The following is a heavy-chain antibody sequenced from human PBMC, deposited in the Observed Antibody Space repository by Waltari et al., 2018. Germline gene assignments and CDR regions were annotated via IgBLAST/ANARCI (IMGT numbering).Heavy chain of an antibody. D-gene: IGHD5-18*01. Sequence: QVQVQESGPGLVKPSETLSLTCTVSGGSISDYYWSWIRQPPGKGLEWIGAVYYSGSTNYNPSLKRRVTISVDTSKNQFSLKLRSVTAADTAVYYCARDRQSSYGRFYFYYGMDVWGQGTTVTVSS. J-gene: IGHJ6*02. CDR3: ARDRQSSYGRFYFYYGMDV. V-gene: IGHV4-59*12. CDR1: GGSISDYY. CDR2: VYYSGST.